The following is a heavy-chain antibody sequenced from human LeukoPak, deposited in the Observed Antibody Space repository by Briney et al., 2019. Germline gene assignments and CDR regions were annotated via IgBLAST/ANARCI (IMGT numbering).Heavy chain of an antibody. V-gene: IGHV3-30*02. D-gene: IGHD4-17*01. J-gene: IGHJ4*02. CDR3: AKDRSTVTTYFDY. CDR2: IRYDGSNK. CDR1: GFTFSSYG. Sequence: GGSLRLSCAASGFTFSSYGMHWVRQAPGKGLEWVAFIRYDGSNKYYADSVKGRFTISRDNSKNTLYLQMNSLRAEDTAVYYCAKDRSTVTTYFDYWGQGTLVTVSS.